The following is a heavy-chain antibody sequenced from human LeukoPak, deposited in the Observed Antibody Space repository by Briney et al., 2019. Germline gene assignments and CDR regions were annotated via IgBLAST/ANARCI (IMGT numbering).Heavy chain of an antibody. Sequence: PSETLSLTCTVSGGSISSANQFWSGVRPSPGEGLVEWGYIHYDGRAHYNPSLKSRVSMSLDMSKNQFSLSLSSVTAADTAIYYCAREVITPGDSDGFDLWGQGTMVSVSS. CDR1: GGSISSANQF. CDR3: AREVITPGDSDGFDL. D-gene: IGHD2-2*01. J-gene: IGHJ3*01. CDR2: IHYDGRA. V-gene: IGHV4-30-4*08.